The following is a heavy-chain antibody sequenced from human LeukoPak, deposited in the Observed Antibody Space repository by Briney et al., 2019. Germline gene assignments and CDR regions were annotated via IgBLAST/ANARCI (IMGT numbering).Heavy chain of an antibody. V-gene: IGHV3-23*01. J-gene: IGHJ4*02. CDR2: ISGGGTGT. CDR3: AKDSIAAAGNVNYFDY. Sequence: PGGSRRLSCAASAFTFSTYAMSWVRQAPGKGLEWVSAISGGGTGTYYADSVKGRFTISRDNSENTLYLQMKRLRAEDTAVYHCAKDSIAAAGNVNYFDYWGQGTLVTVSS. D-gene: IGHD6-13*01. CDR1: AFTFSTYA.